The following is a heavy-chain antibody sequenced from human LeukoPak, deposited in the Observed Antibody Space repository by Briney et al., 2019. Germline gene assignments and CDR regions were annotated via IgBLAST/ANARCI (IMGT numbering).Heavy chain of an antibody. Sequence: SETLSLTCAVSDDSFSSHYWTWIRQPPGKGLEWLGYISYIGRTNYNPSLKSRVTISIDTSKNQFSLKLTSVTAADTAVYYCARDLVTVTKGFDIWGQGTMVSVSS. CDR2: ISYIGRT. J-gene: IGHJ3*02. CDR3: ARDLVTVTKGFDI. CDR1: DDSFSSHY. D-gene: IGHD4-17*01. V-gene: IGHV4-59*11.